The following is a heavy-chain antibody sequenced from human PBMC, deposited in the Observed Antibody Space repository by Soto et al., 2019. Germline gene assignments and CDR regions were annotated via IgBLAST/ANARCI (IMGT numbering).Heavy chain of an antibody. J-gene: IGHJ5*02. CDR1: GGSTSSDY. V-gene: IGHV4-59*01. Sequence: PSETLSLTCTVSGGSTSSDYWSWIRQPPGKGLEWIAYIDNSGSSDYNPSLKSRVTISVDTSKNQFSLKVNSVTAADTAVYYCARDRVGISSHWFGPWGQGTPVTVSS. CDR2: IDNSGSS. D-gene: IGHD1-26*01. CDR3: ARDRVGISSHWFGP.